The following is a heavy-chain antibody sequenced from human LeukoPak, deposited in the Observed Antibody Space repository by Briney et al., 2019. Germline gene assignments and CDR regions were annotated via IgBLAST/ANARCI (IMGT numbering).Heavy chain of an antibody. CDR3: LRQGVGDPPR. D-gene: IGHD3-16*01. V-gene: IGHV3-53*04. CDR2: IYAGGYINP. J-gene: IGHJ4*02. Sequence: GGSLRLSCAASGFTVSSNDMSWVRQAPGKGLEWVSLIYAGGYINPYYADSVKGRFTGSRHDSKNTLDLQMNGLRADDTAVYYCLRQGVGDPPRWGQGTLVTVSS. CDR1: GFTVSSND.